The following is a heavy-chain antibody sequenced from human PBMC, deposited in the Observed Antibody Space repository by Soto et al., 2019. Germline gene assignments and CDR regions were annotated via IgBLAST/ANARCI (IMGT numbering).Heavy chain of an antibody. Sequence: PGGPLRLSCAASGFTFSSYSMNWVRQAPGKGLEWVSSFISSSSYIYYADSVKGRFTISRDNAKNSLYLQMNSLRAEDTAVYYCARDRFSGPPYCGGDCYLGSGMDVWGQGTTVTVSS. D-gene: IGHD2-21*02. J-gene: IGHJ6*02. CDR3: ARDRFSGPPYCGGDCYLGSGMDV. CDR1: GFTFSSYS. CDR2: FISSSSYI. V-gene: IGHV3-21*01.